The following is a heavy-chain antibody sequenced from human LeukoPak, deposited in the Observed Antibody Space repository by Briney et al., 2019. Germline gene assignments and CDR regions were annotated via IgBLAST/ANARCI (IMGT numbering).Heavy chain of an antibody. CDR2: IYTTGST. V-gene: IGHV4-4*07. J-gene: IGHJ4*02. CDR1: GGSISSYY. CDR3: ARHGRYSGYELAD. D-gene: IGHD5-12*01. Sequence: SETLSLTCTVSGGSISSYYWSWIRQPAGKGLEWIGRIYTTGSTNYNPSLKSRVNMSIDTSKNQFSLKLTSVTAADTAVYYCARHGRYSGYELADWGQGTLVTVSS.